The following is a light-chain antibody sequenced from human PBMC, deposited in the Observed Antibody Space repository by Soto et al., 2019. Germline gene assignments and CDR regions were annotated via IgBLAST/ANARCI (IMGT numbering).Light chain of an antibody. Sequence: EIVLTQSPGTLSLSPGERATLSCRASQSVSSSYLAWYQQKPGQAPRLLIYGASSRATGIPDRFSGSGSGTDFTLTMSRLEPEDFAVYYCQQYGSFGPGTKVDIK. CDR2: GAS. CDR1: QSVSSSY. V-gene: IGKV3-20*01. J-gene: IGKJ3*01. CDR3: QQYGS.